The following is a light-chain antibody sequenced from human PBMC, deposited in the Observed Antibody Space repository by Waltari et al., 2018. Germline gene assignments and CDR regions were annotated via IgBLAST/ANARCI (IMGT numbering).Light chain of an antibody. Sequence: EIVLTQSPATLSLSPGEGATLSCRASQDANIYLAWDQQRPGQTPRLLIYDASNRATGIPARFSGSGSGTDFTLTISSLEPEDFAVYYCQQRRYWPMTFGQGTRLEIK. CDR3: QQRRYWPMT. CDR2: DAS. J-gene: IGKJ5*01. V-gene: IGKV3-11*01. CDR1: QDANIY.